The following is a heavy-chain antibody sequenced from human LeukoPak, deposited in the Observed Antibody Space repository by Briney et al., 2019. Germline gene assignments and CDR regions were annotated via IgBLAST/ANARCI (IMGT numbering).Heavy chain of an antibody. Sequence: ASVKVSCKASGGTFSSYAISWVRQAPGRGLEWMGGIIPIFGTANYAQKFQGRVTITTDESTSTAYMELSSLRSEDTAVYYCARGARDGYNWYYFDYWGQGTLVTVSS. CDR3: ARGARDGYNWYYFDY. CDR2: IIPIFGTA. J-gene: IGHJ4*02. D-gene: IGHD5-24*01. V-gene: IGHV1-69*05. CDR1: GGTFSSYA.